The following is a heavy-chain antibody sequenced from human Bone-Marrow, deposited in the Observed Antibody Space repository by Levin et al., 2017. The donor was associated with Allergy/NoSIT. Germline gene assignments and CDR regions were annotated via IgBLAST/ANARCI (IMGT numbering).Heavy chain of an antibody. Sequence: PGGSLRLSCAASGFTFSSYAMSWVRQAPGKGLEWVSAISGSGGSTYYADSVKGRFTISRDNSKNTLYLQMNSRRAEDTAVYYGAKHYSYGARWYFDRWGRGTLVTVSS. CDR1: GFTFSSYA. D-gene: IGHD5-18*01. CDR3: AKHYSYGARWYFDR. V-gene: IGHV3-23*01. J-gene: IGHJ2*01. CDR2: ISGSGGST.